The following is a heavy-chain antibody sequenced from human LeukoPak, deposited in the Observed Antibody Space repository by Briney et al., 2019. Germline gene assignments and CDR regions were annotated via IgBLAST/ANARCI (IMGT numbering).Heavy chain of an antibody. J-gene: IGHJ4*02. CDR1: GFTFSSYA. Sequence: GGSLRLSCAASGFTFSSYAMSWVRQAPGKGLEWVSAISGSGGSTYYADSVKGRFTISRDNSKNTLYLQMNSLRAEDTAVYCCAKHFIVVVPAASFDYWGQGTLVTVSS. D-gene: IGHD2-2*01. CDR2: ISGSGGST. V-gene: IGHV3-23*01. CDR3: AKHFIVVVPAASFDY.